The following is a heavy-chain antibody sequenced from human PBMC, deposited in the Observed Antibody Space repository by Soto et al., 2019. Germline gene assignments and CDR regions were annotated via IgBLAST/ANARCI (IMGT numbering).Heavy chain of an antibody. V-gene: IGHV1-69*13. CDR2: IIPIFGTA. J-gene: IGHJ6*02. CDR3: ARPLSLAELNYYYYGMDV. D-gene: IGHD1-26*01. CDR1: GGTFSSYA. Sequence: ASVKVSCKASGGTFSSYAISWVRQAPGQGLEWMGGIIPIFGTANYAQKFQGRVTITADESTSTAYMELSSLRSEDTAVYYCARPLSLAELNYYYYGMDVWGQGTTVTVSS.